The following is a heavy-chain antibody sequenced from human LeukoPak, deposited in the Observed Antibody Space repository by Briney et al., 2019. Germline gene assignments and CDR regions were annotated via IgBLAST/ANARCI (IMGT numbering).Heavy chain of an antibody. D-gene: IGHD6-19*01. J-gene: IGHJ4*02. CDR1: GFSFSSYS. V-gene: IGHV3-21*01. CDR2: VSSSSSYI. Sequence: PGGSLRLSCAASGFSFSSYSMNWVRQALGKGLEWVSSVSSSSSYISYADSVKGRFTISRDNAKKSLYLQMNSLRAEDTAVYYCARDEAGTHDYWGQGTLVTVSS. CDR3: ARDEAGTHDY.